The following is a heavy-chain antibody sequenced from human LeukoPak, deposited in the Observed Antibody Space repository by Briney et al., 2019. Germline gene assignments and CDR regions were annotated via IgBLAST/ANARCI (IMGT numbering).Heavy chain of an antibody. CDR2: ITNDGSST. D-gene: IGHD2-15*01. Sequence: GGSLRLSCAASGLTFSSHWMHWVRQAPGKGLVWVSRITNDGSSTTYADSVKGRFTISRDNAKNMLYLQVNSLRAEDTAVYYCARGSVVYCSGGSCYSHPYYYGMDVWGQGTTVTVSS. CDR3: ARGSVVYCSGGSCYSHPYYYGMDV. V-gene: IGHV3-74*01. J-gene: IGHJ6*02. CDR1: GLTFSSHW.